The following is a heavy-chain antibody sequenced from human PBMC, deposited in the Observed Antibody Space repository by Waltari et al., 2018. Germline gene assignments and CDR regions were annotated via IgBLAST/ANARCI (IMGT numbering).Heavy chain of an antibody. J-gene: IGHJ4*02. CDR3: ARHDYGGNSRVADHPHLGFFDY. V-gene: IGHV4-39*01. CDR2: IYYSWRT. Sequence: QLQLQESGPGLVKPSETLSLTCTVSGGSISSSSYYWGWIRQPPGKGLEWIGSIYYSWRTYYNPSLKSRVTISVDTAKNQFSLKLSSVTAADTAVYYWARHDYGGNSRVADHPHLGFFDYWGQGTLVTVSS. CDR1: GGSISSSSYY. D-gene: IGHD4-17*01.